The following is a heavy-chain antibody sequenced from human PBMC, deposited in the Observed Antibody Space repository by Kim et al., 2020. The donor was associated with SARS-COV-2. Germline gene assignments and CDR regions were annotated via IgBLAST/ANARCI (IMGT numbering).Heavy chain of an antibody. CDR1: GGSFSGYY. CDR2: INHSGST. J-gene: IGHJ4*02. Sequence: SETLSLTCAVYGGSFSGYYWSWIRQPPGKGLEWIGEINHSGSTNYNPSLKSRVTISVDTSKNQFSLKLSSVTAADTAVYYCARGRGRYCSSTSCYVLDYWGQGTLVTVSS. V-gene: IGHV4-34*01. D-gene: IGHD2-2*01. CDR3: ARGRGRYCSSTSCYVLDY.